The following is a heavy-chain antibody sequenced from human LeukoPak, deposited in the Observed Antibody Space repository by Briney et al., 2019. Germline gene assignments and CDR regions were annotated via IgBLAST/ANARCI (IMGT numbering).Heavy chain of an antibody. CDR3: AGRSNGSGGAFDI. CDR1: GGTFSSYA. D-gene: IGHD3-10*01. Sequence: SVKVSCKASGGTFSSYAISWVRQAPGQGLEWMGGIIPIFGTANYAQKFQGRVTITTDESTSTAYMELSSLRSEDTAVYYCAGRSNGSGGAFDIRGQGTMVTVSS. J-gene: IGHJ3*02. CDR2: IIPIFGTA. V-gene: IGHV1-69*05.